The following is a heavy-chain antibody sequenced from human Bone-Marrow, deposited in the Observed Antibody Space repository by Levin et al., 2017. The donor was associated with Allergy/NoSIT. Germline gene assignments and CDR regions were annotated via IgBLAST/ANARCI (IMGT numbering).Heavy chain of an antibody. CDR3: ARARVLTIRVSSTPSLRGYYFDY. CDR2: IKQDGSEK. Sequence: GGSLRLSCAASGFTFSSYWMSWVRQAPGKGLEWVANIKQDGSEKYYVDSVKGRFTISRDNAKNSLYLQMNSLRAEDTAVYYCARARVLTIRVSSTPSLRGYYFDYWGQGTLVTVSS. J-gene: IGHJ4*02. D-gene: IGHD2-15*01. V-gene: IGHV3-7*01. CDR1: GFTFSSYW.